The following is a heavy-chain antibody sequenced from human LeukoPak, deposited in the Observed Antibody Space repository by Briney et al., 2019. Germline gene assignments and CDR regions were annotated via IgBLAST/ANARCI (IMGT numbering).Heavy chain of an antibody. Sequence: GGSLRLSCAVSGFTFSSYEMNWVRQAPGRGLEWVSCISSSSSYIYYVDSVKGRFTISRDNAKNSLYLQMNSLRAEDTAVYYCARDPESGSYYTNSYFDYWGQGTLVTVSS. V-gene: IGHV3-21*05. D-gene: IGHD1-26*01. CDR2: ISSSSSYI. J-gene: IGHJ4*02. CDR1: GFTFSSYE. CDR3: ARDPESGSYYTNSYFDY.